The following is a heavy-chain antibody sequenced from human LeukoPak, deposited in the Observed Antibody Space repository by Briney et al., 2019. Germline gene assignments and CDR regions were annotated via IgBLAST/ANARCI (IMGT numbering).Heavy chain of an antibody. CDR2: ISSNGGST. D-gene: IGHD4-11*01. Sequence: PGGSLRLSCSASGFTFSFYGMHWVRQAPGKGLVYVSAISSNGGSTYYADSVKGRFTISRDNSENTLSLQMSTLRPDDTAVYYCVKGRGVLTTVTTHYFDYWGQGTLVTVSS. CDR3: VKGRGVLTTVTTHYFDY. J-gene: IGHJ4*02. V-gene: IGHV3-64D*09. CDR1: GFTFSFYG.